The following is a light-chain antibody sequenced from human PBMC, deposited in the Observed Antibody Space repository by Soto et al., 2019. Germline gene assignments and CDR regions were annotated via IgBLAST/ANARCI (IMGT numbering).Light chain of an antibody. CDR2: AAS. CDR3: QQSYNTPRT. CDR1: QSISSH. V-gene: IGKV1-39*01. Sequence: DIQMTQSPSSLSASVGDTVTITCRASQSISSHLNWYHQKPGKAPKLLIYAASSVQSAVPSRFSGSGSGTDFNLTISSLQPEDFATYYCQQSYNTPRTFGQGTKVEIK. J-gene: IGKJ1*01.